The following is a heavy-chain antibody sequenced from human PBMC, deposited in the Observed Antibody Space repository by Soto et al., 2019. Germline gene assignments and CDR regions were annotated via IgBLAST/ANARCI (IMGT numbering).Heavy chain of an antibody. CDR2: ISSSSSTI. CDR3: ARDQVTSFGVVINGYYGMDV. CDR1: GFTFSSYS. D-gene: IGHD3-3*01. V-gene: IGHV3-48*02. J-gene: IGHJ6*02. Sequence: GGSLRLSCAASGFTFSSYSMNWVRQAPGKGLEWVSYISSSSSTIYYADSVKGRFTISRDNAKNSLYLQMNSLRDEDTAVYYCARDQVTSFGVVINGYYGMDVWGQGTTVTVSS.